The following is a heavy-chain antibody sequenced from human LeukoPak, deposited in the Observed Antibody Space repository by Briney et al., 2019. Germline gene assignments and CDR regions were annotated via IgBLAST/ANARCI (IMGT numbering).Heavy chain of an antibody. CDR3: AKDMCYDILGSFDP. CDR2: ISWNSGSI. D-gene: IGHD3-9*01. J-gene: IGHJ5*02. CDR1: GFTFDDYA. V-gene: IGHV3-9*01. Sequence: PGRSLRLSCAASGFTFDDYAMHWVRHAPGKGLEWVSGISWNSGSIGYADSVKGRFTISRDNAKNSLYLQMNSLRAEDTALYYCAKDMCYDILGSFDPWGQGTLVTVSS.